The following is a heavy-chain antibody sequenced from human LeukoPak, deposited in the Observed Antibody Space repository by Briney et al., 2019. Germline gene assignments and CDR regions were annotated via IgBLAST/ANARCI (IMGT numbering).Heavy chain of an antibody. V-gene: IGHV3-23*01. CDR3: VRDNPRCCGVVPVNIDDF. CDR2: ISGSGGST. CDR1: GFTVSGNY. D-gene: IGHD2-15*01. J-gene: IGHJ4*02. Sequence: PGGSLRLSCAASGFTVSGNYMSWVRQAPGKGLEWVSAISGSGGSTYYADSVKGRFTISRDNAKNSLSLQMHSLRAEDTAVYYCVRDNPRCCGVVPVNIDDFWGQGTLVTVSS.